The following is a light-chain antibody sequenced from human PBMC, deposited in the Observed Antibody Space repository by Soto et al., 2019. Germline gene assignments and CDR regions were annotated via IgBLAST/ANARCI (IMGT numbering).Light chain of an antibody. CDR1: SGHSTYA. CDR3: QTWDTGIVL. Sequence: QSVLTQSPSASASLGASVKLTCTLSSGHSTYAIAWHQQQPEKGPRFLMKVNSDGSHIKGDGIPDRFSGSSSGAERYLTISSLQSEDEADYYCQTWDTGIVLFGGGTKLTVL. V-gene: IGLV4-69*01. J-gene: IGLJ3*02. CDR2: VNSDGSH.